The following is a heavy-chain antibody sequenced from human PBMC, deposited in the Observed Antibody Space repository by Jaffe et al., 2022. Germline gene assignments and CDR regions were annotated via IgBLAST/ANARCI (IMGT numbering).Heavy chain of an antibody. V-gene: IGHV3-30*18. Sequence: QVQLVESGGGVVQPGRSLRLSCAASGFTFSSYGMHWVRQAPGKGLEWVAVISYDGSNKYYADSVKGRFTISRDNSKNTLYLQMNSLRAEDTAVYYCAKDRWGGSYCSGGSCYSFMDVWGKGTTVTVSS. D-gene: IGHD2-15*01. CDR1: GFTFSSYG. CDR2: ISYDGSNK. J-gene: IGHJ6*03. CDR3: AKDRWGGSYCSGGSCYSFMDV.